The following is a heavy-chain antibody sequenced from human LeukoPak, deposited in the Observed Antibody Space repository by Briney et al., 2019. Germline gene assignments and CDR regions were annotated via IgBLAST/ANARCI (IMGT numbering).Heavy chain of an antibody. CDR1: GGTFSSYA. D-gene: IGHD3-10*01. J-gene: IGHJ3*02. V-gene: IGHV1-69*04. CDR3: ARLARGVMVRGVIDAFDI. Sequence: GASVKVSCKASGGTFSSYAISWVRQAPGQGLEWMGRIIPILGIANYAQKFQGRVTITADKSTSTAYMELSSLRSEDTAVYYCARLARGVMVRGVIDAFDIWGQGTMVTVSS. CDR2: IIPILGIA.